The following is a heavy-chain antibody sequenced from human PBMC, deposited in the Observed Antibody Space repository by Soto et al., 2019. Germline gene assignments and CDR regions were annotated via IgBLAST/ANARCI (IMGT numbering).Heavy chain of an antibody. J-gene: IGHJ6*02. CDR2: ITHDGINT. CDR1: GFTFSDYA. V-gene: IGHV3-21*01. CDR3: ARGITMVRGVIITSYYGMDV. D-gene: IGHD3-10*01. Sequence: GGSLRLSCAASGFTFSDYAMSWVRRAPGKGLEWVSAITHDGINTYHADSVKGRFTISRDNAKNSLYLQMNSLRAEDTAVYYCARGITMVRGVIITSYYGMDVWGQGTTVTVSS.